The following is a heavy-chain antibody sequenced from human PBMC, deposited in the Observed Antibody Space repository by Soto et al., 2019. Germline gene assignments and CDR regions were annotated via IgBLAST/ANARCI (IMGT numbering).Heavy chain of an antibody. CDR3: AKIPSWYSSSWEDY. CDR1: GFTFSSYA. Sequence: EVQLLESGGGLVQPGGSLRLSCAASGFTFSSYAMSWVRQAPGKGLEWVAAISGSGGSTYYADSVKGRFTISRDNSKNTRYVQMNSLRAEDTAVYYCAKIPSWYSSSWEDYWGQGTLVTVSS. J-gene: IGHJ4*02. V-gene: IGHV3-23*01. D-gene: IGHD6-13*01. CDR2: ISGSGGST.